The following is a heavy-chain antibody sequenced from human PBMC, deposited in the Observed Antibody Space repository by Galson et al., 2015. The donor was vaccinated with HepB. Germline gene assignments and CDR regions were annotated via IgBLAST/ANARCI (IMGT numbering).Heavy chain of an antibody. CDR2: IYPGDSDT. J-gene: IGHJ4*02. Sequence: SGAEVKKPGESLKISCKGSGYSFTSYWIGWVRQMPGKGLEWMGIIYPGDSDTRYSPSFQGQVTISADKSISTAYLQWSSLKASDTAMYYCASGSSPRASARPSDYWGQGTLVTVSS. CDR1: GYSFTSYW. V-gene: IGHV5-51*01. CDR3: ASGSSPRASARPSDY. D-gene: IGHD3-10*01.